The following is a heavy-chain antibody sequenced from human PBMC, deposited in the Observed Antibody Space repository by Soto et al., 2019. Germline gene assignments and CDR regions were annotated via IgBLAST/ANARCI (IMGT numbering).Heavy chain of an antibody. CDR3: ARERLHDYGDYSGWCDP. CDR1: GGTFSSYT. V-gene: IGHV1-69*08. J-gene: IGHJ5*02. Sequence: QVQLVQSGAEVKKPGSSVKVSCKASGGTFSSYTISWVRQAPGQGLEWMGRIIPILGIANYAQKFQGRVTITADKSTSTAYMERSSLRSEDTAVYYGARERLHDYGDYSGWCDPWGQGTLVTVSS. CDR2: IIPILGIA. D-gene: IGHD4-17*01.